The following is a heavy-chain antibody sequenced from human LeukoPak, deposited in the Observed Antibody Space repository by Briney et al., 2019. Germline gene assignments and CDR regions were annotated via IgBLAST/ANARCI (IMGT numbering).Heavy chain of an antibody. J-gene: IGHJ3*02. CDR2: ISSSSSYI. Sequence: PGGSLRPSCAASGFTFSSYSINWVRQAPGKGLEWVSSISSSSSYIYYADSVKGRFTISRDNAKNSLYLQMNSLRAEDTAVYYCAGFWSGYYITADAFDIWGQGTMVTVSS. CDR3: AGFWSGYYITADAFDI. CDR1: GFTFSSYS. V-gene: IGHV3-21*01. D-gene: IGHD3-3*01.